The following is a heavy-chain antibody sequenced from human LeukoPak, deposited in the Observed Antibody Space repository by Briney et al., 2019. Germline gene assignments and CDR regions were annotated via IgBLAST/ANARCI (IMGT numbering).Heavy chain of an antibody. J-gene: IGHJ4*02. CDR3: ARDYYGDYSFDY. V-gene: IGHV3-30-3*01. CDR1: GFTFSSYA. D-gene: IGHD4-17*01. Sequence: GGSLRLSCAASGFTFSSYAMNWVRQAPGKGLEWVAVISYDGSNKYYADSVKGRFTISRDNSKNTLYLQMNSLRAEDTAVYYCARDYYGDYSFDYWGQGTLVTVSS. CDR2: ISYDGSNK.